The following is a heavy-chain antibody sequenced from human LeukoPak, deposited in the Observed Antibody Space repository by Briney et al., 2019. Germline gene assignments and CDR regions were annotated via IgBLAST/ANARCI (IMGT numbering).Heavy chain of an antibody. CDR1: GLTFLTYS. CDR3: ARMSGSYNEDY. D-gene: IGHD1-26*01. CDR2: ISSTSSSYI. V-gene: IGHV3-21*04. Sequence: PGGSLRLSCAASGLTFLTYSMNWVRQAPGKGLEWVSSISSTSSSYIYYADSVKGRFTISRDNAKNSLYLQMNSLRAEDTAVYYCARMSGSYNEDYWGQGTLVTVSS. J-gene: IGHJ4*02.